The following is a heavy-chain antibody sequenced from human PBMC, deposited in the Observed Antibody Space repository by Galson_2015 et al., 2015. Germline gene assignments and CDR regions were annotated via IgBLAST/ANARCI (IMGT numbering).Heavy chain of an antibody. J-gene: IGHJ6*02. CDR3: ASRFAATGRIVGHYLRLDV. CDR2: IYYSGST. CDR1: GGSISSSY. V-gene: IGHV4-59*01. Sequence: SETLSLTCTVSGGSISSSYWSWIRQPPGKGLEWIGYIYYSGSTNYNPSLKSRVTISVDTSKNQFSLKLSSVTAADTAVYYCASRFAATGRIVGHYLRLDVWGQGTQGTV. D-gene: IGHD6-13*01.